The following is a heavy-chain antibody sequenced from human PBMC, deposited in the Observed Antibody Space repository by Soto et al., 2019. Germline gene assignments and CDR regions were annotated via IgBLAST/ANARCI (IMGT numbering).Heavy chain of an antibody. D-gene: IGHD4-17*01. CDR3: ARDHPVTPYGDYGGY. CDR1: GYTFTDYA. V-gene: IGHV1-3*01. CDR2: INAGNGNT. Sequence: ASVKVSCKASGYTFTDYAVHWVRQAPGQGLEWMGWINAGNGNTKYSRKFQDRVTISRDTSASIAYMELSSLRPEDTAVYYCARDHPVTPYGDYGGYWGQGTLVTVSS. J-gene: IGHJ4*02.